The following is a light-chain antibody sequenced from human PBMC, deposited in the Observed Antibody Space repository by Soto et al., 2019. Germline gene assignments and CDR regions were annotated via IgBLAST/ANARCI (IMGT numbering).Light chain of an antibody. CDR3: QQYNNWPPWT. J-gene: IGKJ1*01. V-gene: IGKV3-15*01. CDR2: DAS. CDR1: QSVSNT. Sequence: ILMTQSPATLSVSPGERATLSCRASQSVSNTLAWYQQKPGQAPRLLIYDASTRATGIPARFSGSGSGTEFTHTISGRQSEDFAVYYCQQYNNWPPWTFGQGTKVEIK.